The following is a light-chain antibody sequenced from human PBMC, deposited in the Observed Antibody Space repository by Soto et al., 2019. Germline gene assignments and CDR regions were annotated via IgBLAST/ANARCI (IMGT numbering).Light chain of an antibody. CDR1: SSDVCGYNH. V-gene: IGLV2-14*01. J-gene: IGLJ1*01. CDR3: SSYASSSSYV. Sequence: QSVLTQPASVSGSPGQSITISCTGTSSDVCGYNHVSWYQIHPGKAPKLIIYEVTSRPSGVSYRFSGSKSGNSASLTISGLQAEDEADYYCSSYASSSSYVFGGGTKGTVL. CDR2: EVT.